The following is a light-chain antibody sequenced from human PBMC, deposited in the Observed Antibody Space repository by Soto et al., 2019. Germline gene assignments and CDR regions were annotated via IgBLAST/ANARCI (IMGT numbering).Light chain of an antibody. CDR2: GAS. CDR3: QQYGSSPLT. Sequence: EVVLTQSPAILSLSPGERATLSCRASQSVSSYLAWYQQKPGQAPRLLIYGASSRATGIPDRFSGSGSGTDFTLTISRLEPEDFAVYYCQQYGSSPLTLGGGTKVDIK. CDR1: QSVSSY. J-gene: IGKJ4*01. V-gene: IGKV3-20*01.